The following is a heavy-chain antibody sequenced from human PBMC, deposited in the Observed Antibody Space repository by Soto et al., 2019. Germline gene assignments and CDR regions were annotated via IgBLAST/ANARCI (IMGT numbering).Heavy chain of an antibody. D-gene: IGHD1-26*01. Sequence: VQLLESGGGLVQPGGSLRLSCAASGFTFSSYAISWVRQAPGQGLEWMGGIIPIFGTANYAQKFQGRVTITADESTSTAYMELSSLRSEDTAVYYCARVNGGSYHTLHFDYWGQGTLVTVSS. CDR1: GFTFSSYA. CDR2: IIPIFGTA. CDR3: ARVNGGSYHTLHFDY. J-gene: IGHJ4*02. V-gene: IGHV1-69*01.